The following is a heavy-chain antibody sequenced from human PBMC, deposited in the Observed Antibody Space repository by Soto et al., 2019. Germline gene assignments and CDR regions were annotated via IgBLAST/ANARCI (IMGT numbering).Heavy chain of an antibody. J-gene: IGHJ3*02. D-gene: IGHD5-12*01. V-gene: IGHV1-18*01. CDR1: GYTFISYG. CDR2: ISPYNGNT. Sequence: HVQLVQSGAEVKKPGASLKVSCKASGYTFISYGVSWVRQAPGQGLGWLWWISPYNGNTNYAQKFQGRITMTTDTSTSTVYMDLRSLRTDDTAVYYCARDQTKWLTDAFDIWGQGTMVVVSS. CDR3: ARDQTKWLTDAFDI.